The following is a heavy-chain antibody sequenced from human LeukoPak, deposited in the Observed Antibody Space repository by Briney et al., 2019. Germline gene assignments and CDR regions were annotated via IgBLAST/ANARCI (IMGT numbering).Heavy chain of an antibody. CDR3: ARVPDVRHYGSGSYYR. CDR2: INHSGST. J-gene: IGHJ4*02. Sequence: SETLSLTCAVYGGSFSGYYRSWVRQPPGKGLEWIGEINHSGSTNYNPSLKSRVTISVDTSKNQFSLKLSSVTAADTAVYYCARVPDVRHYGSGSYYRWGQGTLVTVSS. V-gene: IGHV4-34*01. D-gene: IGHD3-10*01. CDR1: GGSFSGYY.